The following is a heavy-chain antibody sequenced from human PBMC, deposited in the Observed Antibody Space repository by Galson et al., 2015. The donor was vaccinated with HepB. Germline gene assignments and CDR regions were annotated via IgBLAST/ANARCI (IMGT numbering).Heavy chain of an antibody. V-gene: IGHV3-33*08. Sequence: SLRLSCAASGFTFRDYGMHWVRQAPGKGLEWVAIIWYDGSNENYADSVKGRFTIFRDNSKNTLYLQMTSLRAEDTGVYYCARDLDYRQRTFDYWG. CDR2: IWYDGSNE. J-gene: IGHJ4*01. CDR3: ARDLDYRQRTFDY. CDR1: GFTFRDYG. D-gene: IGHD3/OR15-3a*01.